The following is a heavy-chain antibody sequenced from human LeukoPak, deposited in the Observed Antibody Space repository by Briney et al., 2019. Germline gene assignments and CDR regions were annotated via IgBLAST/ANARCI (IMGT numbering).Heavy chain of an antibody. CDR1: GFTFSSYW. J-gene: IGHJ4*02. Sequence: GGSLRLSCAASGFTFSSYWMSWVRQAPGKGLEWVANIKQDGSEKYYVDSVKGRFTISRDNSKNTLYLQMNSLRAEDTAVYYCAKARRGIAAAGDYWGQGTLVTVSS. D-gene: IGHD6-13*01. V-gene: IGHV3-7*03. CDR3: AKARRGIAAAGDY. CDR2: IKQDGSEK.